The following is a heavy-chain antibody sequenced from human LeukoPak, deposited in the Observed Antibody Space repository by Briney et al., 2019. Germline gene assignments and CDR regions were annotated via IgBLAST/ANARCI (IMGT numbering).Heavy chain of an antibody. D-gene: IGHD1-26*01. J-gene: IGHJ4*02. CDR3: ARGQYGGSYYFGY. CDR2: INHSGST. CDR1: GGSFSGYY. Sequence: SETLSLTCAVYGGSFSGYYWSWIRQPPGKGLEWIGEINHSGSTNYNPSLKSRVTISVDTSKNQFSLKLSSVTAADTAVHYCARGQYGGSYYFGYWGQGTLVTVSS. V-gene: IGHV4-34*01.